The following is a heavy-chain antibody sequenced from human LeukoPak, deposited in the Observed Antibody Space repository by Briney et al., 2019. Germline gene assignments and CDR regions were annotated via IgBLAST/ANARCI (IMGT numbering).Heavy chain of an antibody. Sequence: ASVKVSCKASGYTFISYAMNWVRQAPGQGLEWMGWINTNTGNPTYAQGFTGRFVFSLDTSVSTAYLQISSLKAADTAVYFCARTHCSSTSCYLWSFDYWGQGTPVTVSS. D-gene: IGHD2-2*01. CDR2: INTNTGNP. CDR1: GYTFISYA. CDR3: ARTHCSSTSCYLWSFDY. V-gene: IGHV7-4-1*02. J-gene: IGHJ4*02.